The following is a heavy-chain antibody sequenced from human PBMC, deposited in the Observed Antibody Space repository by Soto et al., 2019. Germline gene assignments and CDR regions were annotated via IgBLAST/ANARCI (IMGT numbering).Heavy chain of an antibody. Sequence: QVQLVQSGAEVKKPGASVKVSCKASGYIFTSYYMHWVRQAPGQGLEWMGIINPSGGSTSYAQKFQGRVTLTGATSTSTVYMELSSLRSEDTAVYDCARDRDYPGSVWFDPWGKGTLVTVSS. J-gene: IGHJ5*02. V-gene: IGHV1-46*01. CDR1: GYIFTSYY. D-gene: IGHD3-10*01. CDR3: ARDRDYPGSVWFDP. CDR2: INPSGGST.